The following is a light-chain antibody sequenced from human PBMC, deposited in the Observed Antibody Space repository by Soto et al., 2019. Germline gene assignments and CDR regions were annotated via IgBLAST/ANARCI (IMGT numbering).Light chain of an antibody. J-gene: IGLJ1*01. CDR3: ATWDDRLDGYV. V-gene: IGLV1-44*01. CDR2: SHN. CDR1: SSNIGSNT. Sequence: QSVLTQPPSASGTPGQRVIISCSGSSSNIGSNTVNWYQQLPGTAPKILIYSHNQRPSGVPDRVSGSQSGTSASLAINGLHSEEDADYYCATWDDRLDGYVFGTGTKLTVL.